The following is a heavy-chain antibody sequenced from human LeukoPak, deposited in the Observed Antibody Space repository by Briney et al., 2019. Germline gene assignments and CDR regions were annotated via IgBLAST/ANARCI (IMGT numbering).Heavy chain of an antibody. CDR1: GYSISSGYY. D-gene: IGHD3-3*01. Sequence: PSETLSLTCTVSGYSISSGYYWGWIRQPPGKGLEWIGSIYHSGSTYYNPSLKSRVTISVDTSKNQSSLKLSSVTAADTAVYYCARVRTIFGVVIISPRVDYWGQGTLVTVSS. V-gene: IGHV4-38-2*02. CDR3: ARVRTIFGVVIISPRVDY. J-gene: IGHJ4*02. CDR2: IYHSGST.